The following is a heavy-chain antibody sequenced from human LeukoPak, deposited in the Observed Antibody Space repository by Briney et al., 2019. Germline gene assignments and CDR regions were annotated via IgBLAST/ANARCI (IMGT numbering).Heavy chain of an antibody. CDR1: GGSFSGYY. CDR2: INHSGST. CDR3: ARVGPANDAFDI. Sequence: SETLSLTCAVYGGSFSGYYWSWIRQPPGKGLEWIGEINHSGSTNYNPSLKSRVTISVGTSKNQFPLKLSSVTAADTAVYYCARVGPANDAFDIWGQGTMVTVSS. J-gene: IGHJ3*02. V-gene: IGHV4-34*01. D-gene: IGHD2-15*01.